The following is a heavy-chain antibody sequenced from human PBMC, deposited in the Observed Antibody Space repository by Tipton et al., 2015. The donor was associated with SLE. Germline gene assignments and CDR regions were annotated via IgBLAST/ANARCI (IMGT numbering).Heavy chain of an antibody. CDR2: IYSGDNT. V-gene: IGHV3-53*05. CDR1: GFTVSDNY. CDR3: ATDITTTYRFDY. D-gene: IGHD1-20*01. Sequence: SLRLSCAASGFTVSDNYMGWVRQAPGKGLEWVSIIYSGDNTYHADSVKGRFTISSDNSKNTVYLQMNSLRADDTAVYFCATDITTTYRFDYWGQGTLVTVSS. J-gene: IGHJ4*02.